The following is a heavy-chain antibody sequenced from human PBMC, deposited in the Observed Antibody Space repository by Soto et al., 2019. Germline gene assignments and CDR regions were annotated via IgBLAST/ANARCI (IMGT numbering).Heavy chain of an antibody. CDR2: ISGSGGST. Sequence: TGGSLRLSCAASGFTFSSYAMSWVRQAPGKGLEWVSAISGSGGSTYYADSVKGRFTISRDNSKNTLYLQMNSLRAEDTAVYYCAKDFSYCGGDCYYYYYYGMEVWGQGTTVTVPS. V-gene: IGHV3-23*01. D-gene: IGHD2-21*02. J-gene: IGHJ6*02. CDR3: AKDFSYCGGDCYYYYYYGMEV. CDR1: GFTFSSYA.